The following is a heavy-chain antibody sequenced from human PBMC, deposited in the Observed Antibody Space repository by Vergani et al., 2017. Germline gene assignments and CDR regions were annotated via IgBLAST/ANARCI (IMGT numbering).Heavy chain of an antibody. V-gene: IGHV4-31*03. D-gene: IGHD3-16*02. Sequence: QVQLQESGPGLVKPSQTLSLTCTVSGGSISSGGYYWSWIRQHPGKGLEWIGYIYYSGSTYYNPSLKSRVTISVDTSKNQFSLKLSSVTAAATAVYYCARARWVTFGGIIVGRWFDPWGQGTLVTVSS. CDR2: IYYSGST. J-gene: IGHJ5*02. CDR3: ARARWVTFGGIIVGRWFDP. CDR1: GGSISSGGYY.